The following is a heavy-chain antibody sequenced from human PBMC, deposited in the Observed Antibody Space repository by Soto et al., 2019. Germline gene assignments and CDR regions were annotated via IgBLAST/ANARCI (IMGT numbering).Heavy chain of an antibody. CDR3: AKVGYSSGWDDPSYYYGMDV. CDR1: GFTFSSYG. Sequence: GGSLRLSCAASGFTFSSYGMHWVRQAPGKGLEWVAVISYDGSNKYYADSVKGRFTISRDNSKNTLYLQMNSLRAEDTAVYYCAKVGYSSGWDDPSYYYGMDVWGQGTTVTVSS. V-gene: IGHV3-30*18. CDR2: ISYDGSNK. J-gene: IGHJ6*02. D-gene: IGHD6-19*01.